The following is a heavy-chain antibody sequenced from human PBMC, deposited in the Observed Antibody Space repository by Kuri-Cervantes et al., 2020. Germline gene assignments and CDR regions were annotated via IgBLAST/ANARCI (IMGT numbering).Heavy chain of an antibody. V-gene: IGHV3-21*03. J-gene: IGHJ3*02. Sequence: GESLKISCAASGFTFSYYSMNWVRQAPGKGLEWVSCISSSSSYIYYADSVKGRFTISRDNAKKSLYLQMNSLRAEDTAVYYCAREAITMVRGVIITRAFDIWGQGTMVTVSS. CDR2: ISSSSSYI. D-gene: IGHD3-10*01. CDR1: GFTFSYYS. CDR3: AREAITMVRGVIITRAFDI.